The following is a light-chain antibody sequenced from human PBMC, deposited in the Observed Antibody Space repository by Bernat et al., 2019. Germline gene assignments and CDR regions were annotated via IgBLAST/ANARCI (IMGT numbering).Light chain of an antibody. V-gene: IGLV2-14*03. CDR3: SSKPSSSTHV. CDR1: SSDVGGYNY. CDR2: DVS. J-gene: IGLJ1*01. Sequence: QSALTQPASVSGSPGQSITISCTGTSSDVGGYNYVSWYQQHPGKAPKLMIYDVSNRPSGVSNRFSGSKSGNTASLTISGLQAEDEGDYYCSSKPSSSTHVFGTGTRVTVL.